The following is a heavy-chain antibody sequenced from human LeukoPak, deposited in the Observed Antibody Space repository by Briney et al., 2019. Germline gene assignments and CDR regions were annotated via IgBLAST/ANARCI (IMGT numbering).Heavy chain of an antibody. D-gene: IGHD4-17*01. CDR2: IYYSGLT. V-gene: IGHV4-39*02. CDR1: GGSITSGSSY. Sequence: KPSETLSLACTVSGGSITSGSSYWGWVRQPPGKGPEWLGSIYYSGLTYDNPSLKSRVSISVDPAKNHYSLRVTSVTAADTAVYYYASGTFDDYGDYDRGDYFDHWGQGTLVTVSS. CDR3: ASGTFDDYGDYDRGDYFDH. J-gene: IGHJ4*02.